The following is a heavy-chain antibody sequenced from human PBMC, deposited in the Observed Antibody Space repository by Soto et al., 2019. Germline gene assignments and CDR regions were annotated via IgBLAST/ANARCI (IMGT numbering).Heavy chain of an antibody. Sequence: GGSLRLSCAASGFTFSSYAMSWVRQAPGKGLEWVSAISGSGGSKYYADSVKGRFTISRDNSKNTLYLQMNSLRAEDTAVYYCAKDLGGDGGKNYWGQGTLVTVSS. CDR3: AKDLGGDGGKNY. J-gene: IGHJ4*02. V-gene: IGHV3-23*01. D-gene: IGHD4-17*01. CDR2: ISGSGGSK. CDR1: GFTFSSYA.